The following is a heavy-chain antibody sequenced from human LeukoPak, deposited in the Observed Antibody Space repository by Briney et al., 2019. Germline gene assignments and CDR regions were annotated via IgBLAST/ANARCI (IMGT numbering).Heavy chain of an antibody. Sequence: GGSLRLSCAASGFTFSSYAKHWVRQAPGKGLEYVSAISSNGGSTYYANSVKGRFTISRDNSKNTLYLQMGSLRAEDMAVYYCARVGSWDAFDIWGQGTMVTVSS. CDR3: ARVGSWDAFDI. CDR2: ISSNGGST. CDR1: GFTFSSYA. D-gene: IGHD1-26*01. J-gene: IGHJ3*02. V-gene: IGHV3-64*01.